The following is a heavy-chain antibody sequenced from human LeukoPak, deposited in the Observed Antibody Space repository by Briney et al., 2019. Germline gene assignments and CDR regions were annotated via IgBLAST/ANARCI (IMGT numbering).Heavy chain of an antibody. CDR2: ISYDGSNK. CDR3: ARAPDGDHTPYYFDY. CDR1: GFTFSSYA. D-gene: IGHD4-17*01. Sequence: GGSLRLSCAASGFTFSSYAMHWVRLAPGKGLEWVAVISYDGSNKYYADAVKGRFTISRDNSKNTLYLQMNSLRAEDTAVYYCARAPDGDHTPYYFDYWGQGTLVTVSS. V-gene: IGHV3-30-3*01. J-gene: IGHJ4*02.